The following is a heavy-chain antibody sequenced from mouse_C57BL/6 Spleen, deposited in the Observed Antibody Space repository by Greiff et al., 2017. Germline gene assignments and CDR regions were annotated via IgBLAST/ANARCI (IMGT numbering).Heavy chain of an antibody. CDR3: ARSNDEEYFDY. CDR1: GYAFSSSW. J-gene: IGHJ2*01. V-gene: IGHV1-82*01. CDR2: IYPGDGDT. Sequence: QVQLKQSGPELVKPGASVKISCKASGYAFSSSWMNWVKQRPGKGLEWIGRIYPGDGDTNYNGKFKGKATLTADKSSSTAYMQLSSLTSEDSAVYCCARSNDEEYFDYWGQGTTLTVSS. D-gene: IGHD2-12*01.